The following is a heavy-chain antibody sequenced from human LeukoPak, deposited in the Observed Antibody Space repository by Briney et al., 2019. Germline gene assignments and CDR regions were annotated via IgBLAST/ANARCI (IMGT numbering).Heavy chain of an antibody. D-gene: IGHD1-1*01. V-gene: IGHV4-39*07. J-gene: IGHJ4*02. CDR2: INHSGST. Sequence: PSETLSLTCTVSGGSISSSSYYWSWIRQPPGKGLEWIGEINHSGSTNYNPSLKSRVTISVDTSKNQFSLKLSSVTAADTAVYYCARGRRLGTIDYWGQGTLVTVSS. CDR3: ARGRRLGTIDY. CDR1: GGSISSSSYY.